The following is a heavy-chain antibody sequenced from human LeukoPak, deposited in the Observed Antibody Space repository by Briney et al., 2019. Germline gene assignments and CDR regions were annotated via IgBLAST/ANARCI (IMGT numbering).Heavy chain of an antibody. V-gene: IGHV4-38-2*02. Sequence: SETLSLTCTVSGFSISSGYYWGWIRQPPGQGLEWIGSIYHSGSTYYNPSLKSRVTISVDTSKNQFSLKVNSVTAADTAVYYCARTQDVTYYYYYMDVWGKGTTLTVSS. CDR3: ARTQDVTYYYYYMDV. J-gene: IGHJ6*03. CDR1: GFSISSGYY. D-gene: IGHD2-21*02. CDR2: IYHSGST.